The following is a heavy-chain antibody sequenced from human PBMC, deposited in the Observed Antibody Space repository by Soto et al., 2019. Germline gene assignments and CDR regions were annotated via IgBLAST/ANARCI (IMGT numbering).Heavy chain of an antibody. CDR2: INSDGSST. J-gene: IGHJ4*02. CDR1: GFTFSSYW. D-gene: IGHD6-19*01. Sequence: GGSLRLSCAASGFTFSSYWMHWVRQAPGKGLVWVSRINSDGSSTSYADSVKGRFTISRDNAKNTLYLQMNSLRAEDTAVYYCAREVAVEGTFDYWGQGTLVTVAS. V-gene: IGHV3-74*01. CDR3: AREVAVEGTFDY.